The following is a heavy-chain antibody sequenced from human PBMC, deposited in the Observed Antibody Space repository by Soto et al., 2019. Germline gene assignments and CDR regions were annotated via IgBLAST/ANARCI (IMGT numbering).Heavy chain of an antibody. Sequence: GGSLRLSCAPSGFTFSSNEMNWVRQAPGKGLEWVSYISVSGSMRFYADAVRGRFTISRDNTKKMLYLQMNSLRVEDTALYYCATAGLTGTVWGQGT. V-gene: IGHV3-48*03. CDR2: ISVSGSMR. D-gene: IGHD3-9*01. J-gene: IGHJ6*02. CDR3: ATAGLTGTV. CDR1: GFTFSSNE.